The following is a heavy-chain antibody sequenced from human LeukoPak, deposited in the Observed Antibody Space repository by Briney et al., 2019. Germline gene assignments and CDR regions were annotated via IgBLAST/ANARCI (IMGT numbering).Heavy chain of an antibody. V-gene: IGHV4-59*01. D-gene: IGHD3-9*01. CDR3: ARVPHYDILTGYTQTNYYYGMDI. CDR2: IYYSGST. CDR1: GGSISSYY. Sequence: SETLSLTCTVSGGSISSYYWSWIRQPPGKGLEWIGYIYYSGSTKYNPSLKSRVTISVDTSKNQFSLKLSSVTAADTAVYYCARVPHYDILTGYTQTNYYYGMDIWGQGTTVTVSS. J-gene: IGHJ6*02.